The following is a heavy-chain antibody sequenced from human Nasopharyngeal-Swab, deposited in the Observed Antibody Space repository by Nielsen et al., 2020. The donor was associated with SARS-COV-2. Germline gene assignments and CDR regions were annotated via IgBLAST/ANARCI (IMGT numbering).Heavy chain of an antibody. Sequence: ASVKVSCKASGYTFIRYYIHWVRQAPGQGLEWMGIINPGGGSARYSQNFQGRVTMTRDTSTNTVYMELYSLTSEDTAVYYCARGGDPREVVAATDCFDPWGQGTLVTVSS. CDR2: INPGGGSA. CDR1: GYTFIRYY. J-gene: IGHJ5*02. CDR3: ARGGDPREVVAATDCFDP. V-gene: IGHV1-46*01. D-gene: IGHD2-15*01.